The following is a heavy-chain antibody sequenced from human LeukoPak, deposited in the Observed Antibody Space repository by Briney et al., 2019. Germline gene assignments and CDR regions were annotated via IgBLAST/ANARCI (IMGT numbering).Heavy chain of an antibody. V-gene: IGHV3-7*01. Sequence: GGSLRLSCAASGFTFGSSWMIWVRQAPGEGLEWVANINHRGSDQRYVDSVKGRFTISRDNTKNSLYLQMNGLRAEDTAVYYCARGKPFDYWGQGILVTVSS. CDR3: ARGKPFDY. J-gene: IGHJ4*02. CDR2: INHRGSDQ. CDR1: GFTFGSSW.